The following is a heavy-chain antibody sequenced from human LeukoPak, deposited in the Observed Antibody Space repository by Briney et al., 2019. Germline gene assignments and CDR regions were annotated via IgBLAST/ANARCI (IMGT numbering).Heavy chain of an antibody. Sequence: SETLSLTCTVSGGSISSYYWSWIRQPPGKGLEWIWYIYYSGRTNYNPSLKSRVTIPVDTSKNQFSLILSSVTAADTAVYYCARHRWELTAFDIWGQGTMVTVSS. CDR1: GGSISSYY. CDR2: IYYSGRT. CDR3: ARHRWELTAFDI. D-gene: IGHD1-26*01. J-gene: IGHJ3*02. V-gene: IGHV4-59*08.